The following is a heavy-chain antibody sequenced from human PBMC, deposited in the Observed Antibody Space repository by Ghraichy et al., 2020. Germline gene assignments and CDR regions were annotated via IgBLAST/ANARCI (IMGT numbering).Heavy chain of an antibody. CDR1: GASITSQSHY. J-gene: IGHJ4*02. CDR3: AKTSFEYVWGSFRE. V-gene: IGHV4-39*01. CDR2: VYSSGTA. Sequence: SETLSLTCTVSGASITSQSHYWGWIRQPPGGGLEWIGSVYSSGTAYYNSSLKSRVTISVDTSNNQFSLKVNSVTAADTAIYYSAKTSFEYVWGSFREWGQGTLVTFSS. D-gene: IGHD3-16*02.